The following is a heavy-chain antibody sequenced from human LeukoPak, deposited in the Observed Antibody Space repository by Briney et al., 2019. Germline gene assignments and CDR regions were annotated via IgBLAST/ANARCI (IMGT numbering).Heavy chain of an antibody. CDR2: IIPIFGTA. Sequence: ASVKVSCKASGYTFTGYYMHWVRQAPGQGLEWMGGIIPIFGTANYAQKFQGRVTITADESTSTAYMEVSSLRSEDTAVYYCARVPKDAQIPTTTLNYYYFYGMDVWGQGTTVTVSS. CDR3: ARVPKDAQIPTTTLNYYYFYGMDV. J-gene: IGHJ6*02. D-gene: IGHD1-26*01. CDR1: GYTFTGYY. V-gene: IGHV1-69*13.